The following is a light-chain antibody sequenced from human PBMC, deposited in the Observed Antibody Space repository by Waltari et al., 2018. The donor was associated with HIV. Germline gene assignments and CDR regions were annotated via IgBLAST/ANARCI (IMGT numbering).Light chain of an antibody. CDR2: EVS. V-gene: IGLV2-23*02. J-gene: IGLJ2*01. CDR1: SSDVGNYNL. CDR3: CSYARSGIP. Sequence: QSALTQPASVSGSFGQSITIPCTGTSSDVGNYNLVSWYQYHPGKAPNLIIYEVSKRPSGVSNRFSGSKSGNTASLTVSGLQAEDEAHYYCCSYARSGIPFGGGTKLTVL.